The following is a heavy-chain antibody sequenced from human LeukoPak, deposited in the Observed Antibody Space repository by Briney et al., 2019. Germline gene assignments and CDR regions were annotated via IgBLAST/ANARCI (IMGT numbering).Heavy chain of an antibody. CDR3: ARDVEDSSGWYLGWFDP. V-gene: IGHV4-59*11. CDR2: MYYNGSM. CDR1: GGSISSHY. J-gene: IGHJ5*02. D-gene: IGHD6-19*01. Sequence: PSETLSLTCTVSGGSISSHYWSWIRQPPGKGLEWIGYMYYNGSMNYNPSLKSRVTISADTSKNQFSLKLSSVTAADTAVYYCARDVEDSSGWYLGWFDPWGQGTLVTVSS.